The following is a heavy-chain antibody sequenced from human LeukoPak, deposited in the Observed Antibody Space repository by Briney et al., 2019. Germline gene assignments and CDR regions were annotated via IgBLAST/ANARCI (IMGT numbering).Heavy chain of an antibody. CDR2: ISYDGRNK. D-gene: IGHD3-10*01. CDR1: GFTFSNYG. CDR3: AKEDYDGSGSYLGH. J-gene: IGHJ4*02. Sequence: PGGSLRLSCAASGFTFSNYGMHWVRRAPGKGLEWVAVISYDGRNKYYADSVQGRFTISRDDSKNTLYLQMCSLRPEDTAVYHCAKEDYDGSGSYLGHWGQGTQVTVSS. V-gene: IGHV3-30*18.